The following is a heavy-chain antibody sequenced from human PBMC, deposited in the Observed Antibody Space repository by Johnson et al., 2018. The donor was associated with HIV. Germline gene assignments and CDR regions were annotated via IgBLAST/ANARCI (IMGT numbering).Heavy chain of an antibody. CDR1: GFTFDDYG. V-gene: IGHV3-20*04. D-gene: IGHD3-22*01. J-gene: IGHJ3*02. Sequence: VQLVESGGGVVRPGGSLRLSCAASGFTFDDYGMSWVRQAPGKGLEWVSGISWNSGSIGYADSVKGRFTISRDNAKNSLYLQMNSLRAEDTAVYYCARVPTSSGYHDAFDIWGQGTMVTVSS. CDR2: ISWNSGSI. CDR3: ARVPTSSGYHDAFDI.